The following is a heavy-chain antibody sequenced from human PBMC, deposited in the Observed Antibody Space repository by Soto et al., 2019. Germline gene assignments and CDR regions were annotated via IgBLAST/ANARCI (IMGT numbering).Heavy chain of an antibody. CDR3: AKHPHEARSPVNYSHS. J-gene: IGHJ4*02. Sequence: GGSLRLSCAASGFTFSSYAMTWVRHPPGKGLEWVSVISYSGDSTYYADSVKGRFTISRDNSKNTLYLLMNSLRADDTAVYYCAKHPHEARSPVNYSHSWGQGPLVTLS. V-gene: IGHV3-23*01. CDR1: GFTFSSYA. D-gene: IGHD2-21*01. CDR2: ISYSGDST.